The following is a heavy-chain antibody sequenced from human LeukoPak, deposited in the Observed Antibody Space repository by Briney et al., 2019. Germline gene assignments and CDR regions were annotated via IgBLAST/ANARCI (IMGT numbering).Heavy chain of an antibody. J-gene: IGHJ4*02. D-gene: IGHD6-13*01. Sequence: GGSLRLSCTVSGFTFGDYAMSWVRQAPGKGLEWVGRIKSKTDGGTTDYAAPVKGRFTISRDDSKNTLYLQMNSLKTEDTAVYYCTATPIAAADYWGQGTLVTVSS. CDR1: GFTFGDYA. CDR2: IKSKTDGGTT. CDR3: TATPIAAADY. V-gene: IGHV3-15*01.